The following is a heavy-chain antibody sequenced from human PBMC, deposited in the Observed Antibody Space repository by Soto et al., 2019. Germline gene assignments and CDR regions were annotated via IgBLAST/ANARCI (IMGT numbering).Heavy chain of an antibody. J-gene: IGHJ4*02. V-gene: IGHV3-30*09. D-gene: IGHD1-26*01. CDR3: ARRLAPTISALGY. CDR2: ISENGDRQ. CDR1: GLTFTAST. Sequence: QPGGSLTLSCTASGLTFTASTFHWVRQAPGKELQWVAVISENGDRQYSTESVRGRFVISGDSSKNTLYLQMNSLRPEDTGVYFCARRLAPTISALGYWGQGALVTVSS.